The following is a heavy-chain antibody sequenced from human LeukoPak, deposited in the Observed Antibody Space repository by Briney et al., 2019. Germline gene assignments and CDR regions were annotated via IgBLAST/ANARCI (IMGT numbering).Heavy chain of an antibody. CDR3: ARGGEMATITSY. Sequence: SVKVSCKASGYTFTSYYMHWVRQAPGQGLEWMGGIIPIFGTANYAQKFQGRVTITADESTSTAYMELSSLRSEDTAVYYCARGGEMATITSYWGQGTLVTVSS. D-gene: IGHD5-24*01. J-gene: IGHJ4*02. CDR1: GYTFTSYY. V-gene: IGHV1-69*13. CDR2: IIPIFGTA.